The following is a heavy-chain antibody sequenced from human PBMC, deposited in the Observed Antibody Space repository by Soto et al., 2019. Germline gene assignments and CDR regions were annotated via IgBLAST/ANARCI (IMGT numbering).Heavy chain of an antibody. CDR3: TRHTGYDSSLDY. D-gene: IGHD5-12*01. J-gene: IGHJ4*02. CDR2: SDPSDSYT. CDR1: GYTFTGHW. Sequence: GESLKISCQGSGYTFTGHWISWVRQMPGKGLEWMGRSDPSDSYTDYSPTVQGHVTMSADKSINTAYLQWSSLQASDTAFYYCTRHTGYDSSLDYWGQGTLVTVSS. V-gene: IGHV5-10-1*01.